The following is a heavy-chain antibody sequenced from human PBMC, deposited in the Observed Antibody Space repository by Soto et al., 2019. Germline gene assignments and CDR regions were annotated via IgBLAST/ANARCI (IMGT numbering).Heavy chain of an antibody. V-gene: IGHV4-59*01. CDR2: IYYSGSA. D-gene: IGHD5-18*01. CDR3: ARGGNTALAYYFFGLEV. Sequence: QVQLQESGPGLVKPSETLSLTCTGSGDSINTYYWTWIRQPPGKGLEWIGYIYYSGSASYNPSLTSLATISVDPSKNQFSLRLSAVTAADTAVYYCARGGNTALAYYFFGLEVWGEGTTVTVSS. J-gene: IGHJ6*04. CDR1: GDSINTYY.